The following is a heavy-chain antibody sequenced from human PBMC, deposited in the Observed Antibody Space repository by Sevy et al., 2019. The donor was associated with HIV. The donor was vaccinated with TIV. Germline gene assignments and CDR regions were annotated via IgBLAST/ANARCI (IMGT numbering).Heavy chain of an antibody. V-gene: IGHV3-33*01. CDR2: IWSDGSNK. J-gene: IGHJ4*02. CDR3: AREERSGTTTSLDY. D-gene: IGHD1-7*01. CDR1: GFTFSDYG. Sequence: GESLKISCAASGFTFSDYGMHWVRQAPGKGLEWVAVIWSDGSNKYYGDSVKGRFTISRDSSKNTLFLQMNSLRVDDAAVYYCAREERSGTTTSLDYWGQGALVTVSS.